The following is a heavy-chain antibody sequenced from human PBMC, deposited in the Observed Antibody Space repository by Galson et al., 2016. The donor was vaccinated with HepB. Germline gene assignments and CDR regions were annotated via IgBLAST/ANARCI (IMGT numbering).Heavy chain of an antibody. CDR1: GFIFSSYE. V-gene: IGHV3-48*03. CDR3: ARVGPRDGYTLKAFDY. Sequence: SLRLSCATSGFIFSSYEMNWVRQAPGKGPEWVSYISSSGNIIYYADSVKGRFTISRDNAKNSLFLQMNSLRAEDTALYYCARVGPRDGYTLKAFDYWGQGTLVTVSS. J-gene: IGHJ4*02. D-gene: IGHD5-24*01. CDR2: ISSSGNII.